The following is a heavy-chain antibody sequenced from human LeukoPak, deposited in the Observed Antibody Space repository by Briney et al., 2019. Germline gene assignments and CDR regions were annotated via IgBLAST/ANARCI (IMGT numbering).Heavy chain of an antibody. J-gene: IGHJ4*02. D-gene: IGHD3-10*02. CDR3: ARVFLGNYSPRFDY. Sequence: PETLSLTCAVYGGSFSGYYWSWIRQPPGKGLEWIGEINHSGSTNYNPSLKSRVTISVDTSKNQFSLKLSSVTAADTAVYYCARVFLGNYSPRFDYWGQGTLVTVSS. V-gene: IGHV4-34*01. CDR1: GGSFSGYY. CDR2: INHSGST.